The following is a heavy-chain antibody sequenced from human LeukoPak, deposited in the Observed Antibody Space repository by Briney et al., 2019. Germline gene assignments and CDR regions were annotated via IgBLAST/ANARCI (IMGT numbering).Heavy chain of an antibody. D-gene: IGHD3-10*01. V-gene: IGHV3-30-3*01. J-gene: IGHJ5*02. Sequence: TGGSLRLSCAASGFTFSSYAMHWVRQAPGKGLEWVSIISLDGSTEFYADSVKGRFTLSGDTASNTMHLEMNNLRIEDTAVYYCMRDYMGWFDPWGQGSLVTVSS. CDR1: GFTFSSYA. CDR2: ISLDGSTE. CDR3: MRDYMGWFDP.